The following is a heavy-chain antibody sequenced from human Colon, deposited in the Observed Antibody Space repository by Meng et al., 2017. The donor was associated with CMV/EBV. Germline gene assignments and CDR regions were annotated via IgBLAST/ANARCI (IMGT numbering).Heavy chain of an antibody. J-gene: IGHJ6*02. CDR2: IKSKTDGGTT. CDR3: TTDYRSTPAANALYYYGMDV. Sequence: GGSLRLSCAVSGFTFTNAWMSWVRQAPGKGLEWVGRIKSKTDGGTTDYAAPVKGRFTISRDDSKNTLYLQMNSLKTEDTAVYYCTTDYRSTPAANALYYYGMDVWGQGTTVTVSS. V-gene: IGHV3-15*01. CDR1: GFTFTNAW. D-gene: IGHD6-13*01.